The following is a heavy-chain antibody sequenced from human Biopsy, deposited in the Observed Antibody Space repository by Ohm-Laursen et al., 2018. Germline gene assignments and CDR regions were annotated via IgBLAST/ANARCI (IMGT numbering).Heavy chain of an antibody. CDR1: GFAFSDYS. Sequence: SLRLSCAATGFAFSDYSMNWVRQAPGKGLEWVTSISSTSNHIHYVDSVWSRFTISRDNAENSLYLEMNSLRVEDTAVYYCAKDDYDRVSSGYYFDYWGQGTLVSVSS. CDR3: AKDDYDRVSSGYYFDY. CDR2: ISSTSNHI. J-gene: IGHJ4*02. D-gene: IGHD3-10*02. V-gene: IGHV3-21*01.